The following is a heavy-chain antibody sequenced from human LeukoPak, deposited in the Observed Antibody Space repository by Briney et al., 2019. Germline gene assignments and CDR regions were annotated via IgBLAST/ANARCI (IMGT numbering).Heavy chain of an antibody. CDR2: VNRNSGKI. CDR3: ANDLAVGTTPVVYAFDV. D-gene: IGHD1-26*01. V-gene: IGHV3-9*01. J-gene: IGHJ3*01. Sequence: PVGTLTLSCAASGVTFYDYAMRWGRQVPGKGLEWVGGVNRNSGKIVYGASVTGRFTISRDNARNSLYLQINSRRTEDTALYYRANDLAVGTTPVVYAFDVWGEGKMVTVS. CDR1: GVTFYDYA.